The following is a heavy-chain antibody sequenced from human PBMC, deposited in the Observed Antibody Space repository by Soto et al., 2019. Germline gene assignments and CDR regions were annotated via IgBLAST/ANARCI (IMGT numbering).Heavy chain of an antibody. CDR2: ISRSGDST. CDR3: AKTDKFNPQSSGWANRFDY. V-gene: IGHV3-23*01. J-gene: IGHJ4*02. D-gene: IGHD6-19*01. CDR1: GFTFSSYA. Sequence: EVQLLESGGGLVQPGGSLRLSCAASGFTFSSYAMTWVRQAPGKGLEWVSTISRSGDSTYYRDSVKGRFTISRDNSKNTVYLQMNSLRAEDTAEYYCAKTDKFNPQSSGWANRFDYWGQGTLVTVSS.